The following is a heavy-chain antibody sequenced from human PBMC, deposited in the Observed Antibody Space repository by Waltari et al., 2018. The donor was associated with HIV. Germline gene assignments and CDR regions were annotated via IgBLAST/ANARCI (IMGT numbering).Heavy chain of an antibody. CDR3: ARDLVGSYNGGMGY. Sequence: QVQLVQSGAEVKKPGASVQVSCKASGYTSTTYYMHRLRKAPGQGLEWMGIINPSGGSTSYAQKFQSRVTMTRDTSTSTVYMELSSLRSEDTAVYYCARDLVGSYNGGMGYWGQGTLVTVSS. J-gene: IGHJ4*02. CDR2: INPSGGST. D-gene: IGHD1-26*01. V-gene: IGHV1-46*01. CDR1: GYTSTTYY.